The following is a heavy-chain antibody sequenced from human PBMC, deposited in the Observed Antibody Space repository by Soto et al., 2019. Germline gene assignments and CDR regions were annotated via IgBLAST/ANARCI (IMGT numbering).Heavy chain of an antibody. CDR1: GGACSSYT. Sequence: ASVKVSXKASGGACSSYTISWVRQAPGQGLEWMGGIIPILGIANYAQKFQGRVTITADKSASTAYMELSSLRSEDTAVYYCAREVSDYDILTGHHNYYMDVWG. CDR2: IIPILGIA. J-gene: IGHJ6*03. V-gene: IGHV1-69*10. D-gene: IGHD3-9*01. CDR3: AREVSDYDILTGHHNYYMDV.